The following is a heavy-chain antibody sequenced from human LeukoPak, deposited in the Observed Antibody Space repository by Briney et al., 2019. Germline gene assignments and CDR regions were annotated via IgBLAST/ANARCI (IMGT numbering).Heavy chain of an antibody. Sequence: ASVKVSCKASGYTFTSYGISWVRQPPGQGLEWMGWISAYNGNTNYAQKLQGRVTMTTDTSTSTAYMELRSLRSDDTAVYYCASGELLPDGYYYYYGMDVWGQGTTVTVSS. V-gene: IGHV1-18*01. J-gene: IGHJ6*02. CDR2: ISAYNGNT. D-gene: IGHD1-26*01. CDR1: GYTFTSYG. CDR3: ASGELLPDGYYYYYGMDV.